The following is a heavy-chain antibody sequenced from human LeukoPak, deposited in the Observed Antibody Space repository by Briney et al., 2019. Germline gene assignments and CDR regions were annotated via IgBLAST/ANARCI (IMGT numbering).Heavy chain of an antibody. CDR3: VRDLGYSRHYFEY. Sequence: QPGGSLRLSCAASGFTFNSFFLNWVRLTPGRELEWVACISQNGSETFYMDSVRGRFTISRDNTKNSLYLQMDSLRAEDTAVYFCVRDLGYSRHYFEYWGQGALVTVSS. CDR1: GFTFNSFF. D-gene: IGHD2-15*01. J-gene: IGHJ4*02. V-gene: IGHV3-7*01. CDR2: ISQNGSET.